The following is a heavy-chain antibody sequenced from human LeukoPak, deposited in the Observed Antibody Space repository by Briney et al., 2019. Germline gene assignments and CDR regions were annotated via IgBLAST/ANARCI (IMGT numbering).Heavy chain of an antibody. V-gene: IGHV3-23*01. CDR3: ARNRGSWMLQTRYFDL. CDR1: GFTFSSYA. CDR2: INGSGGST. J-gene: IGHJ2*01. Sequence: GGSLRLSCAVSGFTFSSYAMIWVRQAPGKGLEWVSGINGSGGSTYYADSVKGRFTISRDNSKNTLYLQMNGLRAEDTAVYYCARNRGSWMLQTRYFDLWGRGTLVTVSS. D-gene: IGHD1-14*01.